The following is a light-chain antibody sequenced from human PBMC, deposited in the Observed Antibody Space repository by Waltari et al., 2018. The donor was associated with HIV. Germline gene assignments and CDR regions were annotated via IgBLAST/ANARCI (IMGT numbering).Light chain of an antibody. CDR1: SSNIGTNY. J-gene: IGLJ3*02. Sequence: QSVLTQPPSVSAAPGQKVTTSCSGSSSNIGTNYVPWYQQHPGTAPKLLIYDNNNRPSGIPDRFSGSESGTSATLGITGLQTGDEADYYCGTWDSSLSAWVFGGGTKLTVL. CDR2: DNN. CDR3: GTWDSSLSAWV. V-gene: IGLV1-51*01.